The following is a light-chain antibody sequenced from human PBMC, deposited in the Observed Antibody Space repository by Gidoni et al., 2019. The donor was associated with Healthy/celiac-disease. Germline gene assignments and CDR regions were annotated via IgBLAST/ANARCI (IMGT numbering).Light chain of an antibody. CDR1: SSDVGGYNY. Sequence: QSALTQPASVSGSPGQSITISCTGTSSDVGGYNYVSWYQQHPGKAPKLMIYEVSNRPSGVPDRFSGSKSGNTASLTISGLQAEDEADYYCSSYTSSSTLVFGGGTKLPVL. J-gene: IGLJ2*01. CDR2: EVS. V-gene: IGLV2-14*01. CDR3: SSYTSSSTLV.